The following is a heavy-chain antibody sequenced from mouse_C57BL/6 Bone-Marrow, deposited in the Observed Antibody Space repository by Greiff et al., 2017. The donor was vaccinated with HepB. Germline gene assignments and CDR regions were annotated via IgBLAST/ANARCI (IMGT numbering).Heavy chain of an antibody. D-gene: IGHD3-2*02. V-gene: IGHV5-17*01. CDR1: GFTFSDYG. CDR3: ARKLRLPYYYAMDY. J-gene: IGHJ4*01. CDR2: ISSGSSTI. Sequence: EVQLQESGGGLVKPGGSLKLSCAASGFTFSDYGMHWVRQAPEKGLEWVAYISSGSSTIYYADTVKGRFTISRDKAKNTLFLQMTSLRSEDTAMYYCARKLRLPYYYAMDYWGQGTSVTVSS.